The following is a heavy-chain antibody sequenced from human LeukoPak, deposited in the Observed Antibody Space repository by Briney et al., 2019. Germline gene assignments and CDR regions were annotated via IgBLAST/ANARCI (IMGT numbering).Heavy chain of an antibody. D-gene: IGHD3-22*01. V-gene: IGHV4-39*01. CDR3: ATHYYDSSGYYPWYFDY. CDR2: IDYSGYT. J-gene: IGHJ4*02. CDR1: GGSISSSSYY. Sequence: SETLSLTCTVSGGSISSSSYYWGWIRQPPGKGLEWIGSIDYSGYTYYNPSLKSRVTISVDTSKNQFSLKLSSVTAAGTAVYYCATHYYDSSGYYPWYFDYWGQGTLVTVSS.